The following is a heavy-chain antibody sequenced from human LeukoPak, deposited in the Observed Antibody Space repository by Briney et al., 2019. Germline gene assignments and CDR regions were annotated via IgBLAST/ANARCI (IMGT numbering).Heavy chain of an antibody. CDR2: ISSSGSTI. V-gene: IGHV3-48*03. CDR3: ARDCSSTSCQSSYDY. D-gene: IGHD2-2*01. Sequence: GGSLRLSCAASGFTFSSYEMNWVRQAPGKGLEWVSYISSSGSTIYYADSVKGRFTISRDNAKNSLYLQMNGLRAEDTAVYYCARDCSSTSCQSSYDYWGQGTLVTVSS. J-gene: IGHJ4*02. CDR1: GFTFSSYE.